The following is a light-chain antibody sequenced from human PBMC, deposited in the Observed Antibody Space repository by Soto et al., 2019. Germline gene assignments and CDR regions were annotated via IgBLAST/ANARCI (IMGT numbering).Light chain of an antibody. CDR2: EVS. J-gene: IGLJ1*01. V-gene: IGLV2-14*01. CDR3: SSYTSSSTLDV. CDR1: SSDVGGYTY. Sequence: HSVLAQPPSASGSPGQSITISCTGTSSDVGGYTYVSWYQQHTGKAPKLMIYEVSNRPSGVSNRFSGSKSGNTASLTISGLQAEDEADYYCSSYTSSSTLDVFGTGTKVTVL.